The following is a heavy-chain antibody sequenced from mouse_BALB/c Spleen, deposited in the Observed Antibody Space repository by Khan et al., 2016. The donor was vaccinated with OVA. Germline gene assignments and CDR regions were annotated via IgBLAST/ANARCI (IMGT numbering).Heavy chain of an antibody. J-gene: IGHJ3*01. V-gene: IGHV1S132*01. D-gene: IGHD2-1*01. CDR1: GYTFTNYW. CDR3: ARGYFGNYEFAY. Sequence: QSQLVQSGAELVKPGASVQLSCKTSGYTFTNYWIQWVKQRPGQGLGWIGQIFPGTGTTYSNENFKAKATLTVDTSSSTAYMQLSSLTSEDSAVYFCARGYFGNYEFAYWGQGTLVTVSA. CDR2: IFPGTGTT.